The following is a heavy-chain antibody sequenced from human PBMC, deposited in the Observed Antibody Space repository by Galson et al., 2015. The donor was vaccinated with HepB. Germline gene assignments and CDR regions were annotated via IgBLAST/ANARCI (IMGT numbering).Heavy chain of an antibody. D-gene: IGHD5-18*01. Sequence: SLRLSCAASGFTFSPYGINWVRQAPGKGLEWVSSSSSSSNYIYYADSVKGRFTISRDNAKNSLYLQMNSLRAEDTAVYYCARDGYSFAFLYYMDVWGKGTTVTVSS. CDR1: GFTFSPYG. V-gene: IGHV3-21*01. J-gene: IGHJ6*03. CDR2: SSSSSNYI. CDR3: ARDGYSFAFLYYMDV.